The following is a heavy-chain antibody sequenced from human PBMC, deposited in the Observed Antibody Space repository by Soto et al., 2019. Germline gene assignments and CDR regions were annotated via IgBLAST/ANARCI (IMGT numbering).Heavy chain of an antibody. J-gene: IGHJ4*02. Sequence: ASVKVSCKVSGYTLTELSMHWVRQAPGKGLEWMGGFDPEDGETIYAQKFQGRVTMTEDTSTDTAYMELSSLRSEDTAVYYCATVNIAVAPRALRVPTPFDYWGQGTLVTVSS. CDR3: ATVNIAVAPRALRVPTPFDY. CDR2: FDPEDGET. CDR1: GYTLTELS. D-gene: IGHD6-19*01. V-gene: IGHV1-24*01.